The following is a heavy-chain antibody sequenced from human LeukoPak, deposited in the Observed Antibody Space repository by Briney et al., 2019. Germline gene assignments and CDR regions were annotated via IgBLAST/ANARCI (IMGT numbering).Heavy chain of an antibody. Sequence: LGGSLRLSCAASGFTFSSYAMMWLRQAPERGLEWVSAITGSGGGTYYADSVKGRFTISRDNSKNTRYLQMNSLRAEDTAVYYCARDPNGDYIGAFDFWGQGTMVTVSS. CDR2: ITGSGGGT. CDR1: GFTFSSYA. J-gene: IGHJ3*01. CDR3: ARDPNGDYIGAFDF. V-gene: IGHV3-23*01. D-gene: IGHD4-17*01.